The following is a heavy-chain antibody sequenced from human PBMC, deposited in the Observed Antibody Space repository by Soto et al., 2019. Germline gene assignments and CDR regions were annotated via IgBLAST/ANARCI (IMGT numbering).Heavy chain of an antibody. V-gene: IGHV1-69*13. J-gene: IGHJ4*02. CDR1: GGTFSSYA. CDR3: ARDDRTSIAVDGQLEY. D-gene: IGHD6-19*01. CDR2: IIPIFGTA. Sequence: SVKVSCKASGGTFSSYAISWVRQAPGQGLEWMGGIIPIFGTANYAQKFQGRVTITADESTNTAYMELSSLRSEDTAVYYCARDDRTSIAVDGQLEYWGQGTLVTVSS.